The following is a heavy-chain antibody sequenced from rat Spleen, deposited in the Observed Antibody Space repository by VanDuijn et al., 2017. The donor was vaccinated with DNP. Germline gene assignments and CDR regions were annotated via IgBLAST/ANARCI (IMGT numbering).Heavy chain of an antibody. J-gene: IGHJ2*01. CDR3: ATQGYYDGSYYPFAY. V-gene: IGHV5-31*01. Sequence: EVQLVESGGDLVQPGRSLKLSCVASGFTFNNYWMTWIRQVPGKGLEWVASITTSGDSTSSPDSVKGRFTISRDNARSTLYLQMNSLISEDTATYYCATQGYYDGSYYPFAYWGQGVMVTVSS. CDR1: GFTFNNYW. CDR2: ITTSGDST. D-gene: IGHD1-12*02.